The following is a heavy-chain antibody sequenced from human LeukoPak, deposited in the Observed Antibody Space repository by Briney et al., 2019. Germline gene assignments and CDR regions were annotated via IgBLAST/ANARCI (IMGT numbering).Heavy chain of an antibody. CDR2: ISSSGSTI. CDR3: ARAGSWLGVPFDY. J-gene: IGHJ4*02. V-gene: IGHV3-11*01. Sequence: GGSLRLSCAASGFTFSEYYMSWIRQAPGKGLEWVSYISSSGSTIYYADSVKGRFTISRDNAKNSVYLQMNSLRAEDTAVYYCARAGSWLGVPFDYWGQGTLATVSS. CDR1: GFTFSEYY. D-gene: IGHD6-19*01.